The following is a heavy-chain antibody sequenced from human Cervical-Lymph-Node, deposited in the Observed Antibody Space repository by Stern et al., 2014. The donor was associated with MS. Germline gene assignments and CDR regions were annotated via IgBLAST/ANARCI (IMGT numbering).Heavy chain of an antibody. Sequence: VQLVESGGGLVKPGGSLRLSCASSGFTFSSYSMNWVRQAPGKGLEWGSSISSSSSYIYYADSVKGRFTISRDNAKNSLYLQMNSLRAEDTAVYYCARDSSSWYAIDYWGQGTLVTVSS. D-gene: IGHD6-13*01. J-gene: IGHJ4*02. CDR1: GFTFSSYS. CDR2: ISSSSSYI. CDR3: ARDSSSWYAIDY. V-gene: IGHV3-21*01.